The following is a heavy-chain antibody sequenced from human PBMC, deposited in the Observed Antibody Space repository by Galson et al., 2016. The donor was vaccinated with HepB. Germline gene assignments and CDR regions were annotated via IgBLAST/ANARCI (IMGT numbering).Heavy chain of an antibody. CDR3: ATSYSHGSEMDV. CDR2: INPSSGGT. CDR1: GYIFTSKY. D-gene: IGHD6-13*01. V-gene: IGHV1-46*03. J-gene: IGHJ6*02. Sequence: SVKVSCKASGYIFTSKYINWVRQAPGQGPEWMGIINPSSGGTSYAQKSQGRVTMTRDTSTSTVYMELSSLRSDDTAVYYCATSYSHGSEMDVWGQGTTVSVSS.